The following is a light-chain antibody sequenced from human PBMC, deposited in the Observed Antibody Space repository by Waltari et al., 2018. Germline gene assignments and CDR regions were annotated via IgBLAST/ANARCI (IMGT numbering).Light chain of an antibody. CDR2: ATS. V-gene: IGKV1-39*01. J-gene: IGKJ2*01. Sequence: DIQMTQSPSSLSASIGDRVTITCRASENIGSYLNWYQQRKGEAPKLLIYATSTLPTEVPSRFSGSGSRTDFTLTISSLQPEDFATYYCQHTFETPYSFGQGTKLESK. CDR3: QHTFETPYS. CDR1: ENIGSY.